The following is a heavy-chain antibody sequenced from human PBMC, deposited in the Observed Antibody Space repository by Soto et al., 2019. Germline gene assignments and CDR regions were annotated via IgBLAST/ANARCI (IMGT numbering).Heavy chain of an antibody. V-gene: IGHV2-5*01. J-gene: IGHJ1*01. CDR2: IYWNDDK. D-gene: IGHD3-22*01. Sequence: XGPTRVNPTQTLPLTCTFAGFSLSTSGVGVGWIRQPPGKALEWLALIYWNDDKRYSPSLKSRLTITKDTSKNQVVLTMTNMDPVDTATYYCAVYDSCFQHWGQGTLVTVSS. CDR3: AVYDSCFQH. CDR1: GFSLSTSGVG.